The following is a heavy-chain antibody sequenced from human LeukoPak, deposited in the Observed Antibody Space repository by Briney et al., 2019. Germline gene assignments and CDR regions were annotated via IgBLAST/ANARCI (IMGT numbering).Heavy chain of an antibody. D-gene: IGHD2-2*01. V-gene: IGHV4-59*01. Sequence: PSETLSLTCTVSGGSISSYYWSWIRQPPGKGLEWIGYIYYSGSTNYNPSLKSRVTISVDTSKNQFSLKLSSVTAADTAVYYCARGQGTYQPLLDYWGQGTLVTVSS. CDR2: IYYSGST. CDR3: ARGQGTYQPLLDY. CDR1: GGSISSYY. J-gene: IGHJ4*02.